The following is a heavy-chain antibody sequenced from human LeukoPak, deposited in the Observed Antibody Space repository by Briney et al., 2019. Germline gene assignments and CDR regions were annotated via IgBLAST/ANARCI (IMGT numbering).Heavy chain of an antibody. J-gene: IGHJ5*01. D-gene: IGHD4-17*01. CDR2: INPNSGGT. V-gene: IGHV1-2*02. CDR3: AKDDYGDYSWFDS. CDR1: GYTFTGYY. Sequence: ASVKVSCKASGYTFTGYYMHWVRQAPGQGLEWMGWINPNSGGTNYAQKFQGRVTMTRDTSISTAYMELSRLRSDDTAVYYCAKDDYGDYSWFDSWGQGTLVTVSS.